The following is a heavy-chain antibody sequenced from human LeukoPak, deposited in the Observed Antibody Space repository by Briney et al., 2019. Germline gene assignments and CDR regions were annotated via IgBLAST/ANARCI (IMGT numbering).Heavy chain of an antibody. CDR1: GYTFTSYD. CDR3: ARGSNPDYYYYYYMDV. Sequence: ASVKVSCKASGYTFTSYDINWVRQATGQGLEWMGWMNPNSGNTGYAQKFQGRVTMTRNTSISTAYMELSSLRSEDTAVYYCARGSNPDYYYYYYMDVWGKGTTVTASS. V-gene: IGHV1-8*01. D-gene: IGHD4-11*01. CDR2: MNPNSGNT. J-gene: IGHJ6*03.